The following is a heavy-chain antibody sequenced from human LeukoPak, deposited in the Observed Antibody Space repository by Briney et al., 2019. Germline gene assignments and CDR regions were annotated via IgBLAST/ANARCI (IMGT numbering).Heavy chain of an antibody. CDR1: GGTFSSYA. V-gene: IGHV1-69*04. D-gene: IGHD5-18*01. Sequence: SVKDSCKASGGTFSSYAITWVRQAPGQGLEWMGRIIPTLEIANYAQKFQGRVTITADKSTSTAYMELSSLRPEDTAVYYCARVLSGSWLWFWGQGTLVTVSS. CDR2: IIPTLEIA. CDR3: ARVLSGSWLWF. J-gene: IGHJ4*02.